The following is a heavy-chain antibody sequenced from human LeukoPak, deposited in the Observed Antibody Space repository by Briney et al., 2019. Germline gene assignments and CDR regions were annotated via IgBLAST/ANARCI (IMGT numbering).Heavy chain of an antibody. Sequence: GGSLRLSCAASGFTFSSYAMSWVRQAPGKGLEWVSAISGSGGSTYYADSVKGRFTISRDNSKNTLYLQMNSLRAEDTAVYYCAKDPRLGYWFGELLYYYYYYMDVWGKGTTVTVSS. CDR1: GFTFSSYA. CDR2: ISGSGGST. D-gene: IGHD3-10*01. V-gene: IGHV3-23*01. J-gene: IGHJ6*03. CDR3: AKDPRLGYWFGELLYYYYYYMDV.